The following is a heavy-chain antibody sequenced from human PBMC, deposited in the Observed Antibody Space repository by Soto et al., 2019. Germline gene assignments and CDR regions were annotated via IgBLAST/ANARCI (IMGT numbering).Heavy chain of an antibody. CDR3: ARGDDYNDGVYASDI. CDR2: IRDKANSYTT. Sequence: EVQMVESGGGLVQTGRSLRLSCAASGFIFSDHYMDWVRQAPGKGLEWVGRIRDKANSYTTEYAASVKGRFTISRDDSKNSLYLQMNSLKIEDTAVYYCARGDDYNDGVYASDIWGQGTMVTVSS. J-gene: IGHJ3*02. V-gene: IGHV3-72*01. D-gene: IGHD4-4*01. CDR1: GFIFSDHY.